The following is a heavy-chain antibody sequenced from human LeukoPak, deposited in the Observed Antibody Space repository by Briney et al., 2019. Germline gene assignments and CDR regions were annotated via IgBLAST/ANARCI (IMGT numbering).Heavy chain of an antibody. CDR1: GFTFSDYY. CDR3: ARYDYVWGSYRLDY. V-gene: IGHV3-11*01. Sequence: GGSLRLSCAASGFTFSDYYMSWIRQAPGKGLEWVSYISSSGSTIYYADSVKGRFTISRDNAKNSLYLQMNSLRSDDTAVYYCARYDYVWGSYRLDYWGQGTLVTVSS. J-gene: IGHJ4*02. CDR2: ISSSGSTI. D-gene: IGHD3-16*02.